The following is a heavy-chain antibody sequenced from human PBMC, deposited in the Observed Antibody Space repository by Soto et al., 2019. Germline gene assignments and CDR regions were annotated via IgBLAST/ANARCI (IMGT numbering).Heavy chain of an antibody. J-gene: IGHJ4*02. CDR1: GGSVSSGSYY. D-gene: IGHD3-10*01. V-gene: IGHV4-61*01. CDR2: IYYSGST. CDR3: AAITMVRGVIDY. Sequence: SETLSLTCTVSGGSVSSGSYYWSWIRQPPGKGLEWIGYIYYSGSTNYNPSLKSRVTISVDTSKNQFSLKLSSVTAADTAVYYCAAITMVRGVIDYWGQGTLVTVSS.